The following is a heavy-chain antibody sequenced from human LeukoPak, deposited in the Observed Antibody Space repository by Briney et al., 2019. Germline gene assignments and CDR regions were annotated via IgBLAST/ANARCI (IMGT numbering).Heavy chain of an antibody. Sequence: PSETLSLTCTLSGGSLSRHYWWWMRQPPPKGREWMGCIYYSESINSILSIKSRVTISVDTSKNPFSLKLSSVTAADTAVYYCARGGYCSSTSCSGRGTNWFDPWGQGTLVTVSS. V-gene: IGHV4-59*11. CDR2: IYYSESI. D-gene: IGHD2-2*01. J-gene: IGHJ5*02. CDR3: ARGGYCSSTSCSGRGTNWFDP. CDR1: GGSLSRHY.